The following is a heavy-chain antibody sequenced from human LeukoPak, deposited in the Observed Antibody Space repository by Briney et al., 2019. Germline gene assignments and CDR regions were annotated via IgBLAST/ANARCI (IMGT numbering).Heavy chain of an antibody. CDR2: IKDDGSEK. V-gene: IGHV3-7*04. J-gene: IGHJ4*02. CDR3: ARARIDY. Sequence: PGGSLRLSCVGSGFTFSSYWMTCVRQAPGKGLEWVANIKDDGSEKYSVDSVKGRFTISRDNAKNLLYLQMSSLRAEDTAVYYCARARIDYWGQGTLVTVSS. D-gene: IGHD1-14*01. CDR1: GFTFSSYW.